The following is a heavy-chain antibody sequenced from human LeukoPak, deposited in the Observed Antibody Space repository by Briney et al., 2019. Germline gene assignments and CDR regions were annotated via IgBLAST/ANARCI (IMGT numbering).Heavy chain of an antibody. CDR3: EGTADYVWVSYRRGTQFDY. CDR1: GGTFTSYA. D-gene: IGHD3-16*02. J-gene: IGHJ4*02. CDR2: IIPIFGTA. Sequence: GASVKFSCKTSGGTFTSYAISWVRHAPGQGLEWMGGIIPIFGTANYAQKFQGRVTITTDESTSTAYMELSSLRSEDTAVYYCEGTADYVWVSYRRGTQFDYWGQGTLVTVSS. V-gene: IGHV1-69*05.